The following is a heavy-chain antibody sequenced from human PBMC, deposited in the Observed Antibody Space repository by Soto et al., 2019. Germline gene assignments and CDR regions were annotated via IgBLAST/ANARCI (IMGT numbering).Heavy chain of an antibody. Sequence: QVQLVQSGAEVKKPGASVKVSCKASGYTFTSYYMHWVRQAPGQGLEWMGIINPSGGSTSYAQKFPRRXXMXRXXSTSTVYMELSSLSSEDTAAYDGARDVAGAAPLGYWGQGTLVPVSA. D-gene: IGHD6-25*01. CDR1: GYTFTSYY. CDR2: INPSGGST. V-gene: IGHV1-46*03. J-gene: IGHJ1*01. CDR3: ARDVAGAAPLGY.